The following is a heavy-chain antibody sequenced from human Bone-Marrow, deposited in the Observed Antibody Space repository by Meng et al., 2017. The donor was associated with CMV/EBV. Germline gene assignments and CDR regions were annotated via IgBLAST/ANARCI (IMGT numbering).Heavy chain of an antibody. D-gene: IGHD3-22*01. V-gene: IGHV3-30-3*01. J-gene: IGHJ3*02. CDR2: ISYDGSNK. CDR3: ARGYYYDSSGYNFRAFDI. Sequence: GESLKISCAASGFTFGRYTMHWVRQAPGKGLEWVAFISYDGSNKNYADSVKGRFTISRDNSKNTLYLQMNSLRADDTAVYYCARGYYYDSSGYNFRAFDIWGQGTMVT. CDR1: GFTFGRYT.